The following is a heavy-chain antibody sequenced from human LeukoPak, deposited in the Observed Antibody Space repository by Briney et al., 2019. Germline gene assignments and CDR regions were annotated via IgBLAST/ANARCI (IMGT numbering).Heavy chain of an antibody. V-gene: IGHV3-23*01. Sequence: RGSLRLSCAASGFTFSGYAMSWVRQATGKGLEWVSSTSRRCEISFYAASLQGRFTLSRDNSKSTLYLQMNSLRAEDTAVYYCAKEDPAIILGIDYWGQGALVIVSS. D-gene: IGHD5-18*01. J-gene: IGHJ4*02. CDR1: GFTFSGYA. CDR2: TSRRCEIS. CDR3: AKEDPAIILGIDY.